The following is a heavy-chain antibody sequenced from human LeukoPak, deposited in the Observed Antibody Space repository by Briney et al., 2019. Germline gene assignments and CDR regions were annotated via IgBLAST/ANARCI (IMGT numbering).Heavy chain of an antibody. Sequence: PSETLSLTCTVSGGSISSYYWSWIRQPPGKGLEWIGYIYYSGSTNYNPSLKSRVTISVDTSKNQFSLKLSSVTAADTAVYYCARDLGSGAFDIWGQGTMVTVSS. J-gene: IGHJ3*02. D-gene: IGHD3-10*01. V-gene: IGHV4-59*01. CDR3: ARDLGSGAFDI. CDR2: IYYSGST. CDR1: GGSISSYY.